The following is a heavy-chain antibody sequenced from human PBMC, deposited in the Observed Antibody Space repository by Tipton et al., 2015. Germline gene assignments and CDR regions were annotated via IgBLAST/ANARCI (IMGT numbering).Heavy chain of an antibody. J-gene: IGHJ4*02. D-gene: IGHD3-9*01. CDR2: ISGGGDNT. Sequence: SLRLSCAASGFAFDDYAMHWVRQAPGKGLEWVAGISGGGDNTYYAESMKGRFTISRDNSRDTLHLQMNSLRADDTALYYCVKGFYFDILTGYYKRYYFDFWGQGTLVTVSS. CDR3: VKGFYFDILTGYYKRYYFDF. V-gene: IGHV3-23*01. CDR1: GFAFDDYA.